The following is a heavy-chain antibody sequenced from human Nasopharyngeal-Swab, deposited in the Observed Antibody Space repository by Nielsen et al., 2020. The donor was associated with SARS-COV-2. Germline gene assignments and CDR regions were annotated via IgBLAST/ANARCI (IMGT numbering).Heavy chain of an antibody. CDR3: ARGGRGSQYYMDV. V-gene: IGHV3-7*01. Sequence: GGSLRLSCAASGFTFRNYWMSWVRQAPGKGLEWVANIKQGGSEKHYVDSVKGRFTISRENAKNSLYLQMNSLRAGDTAVYYCARGGRGSQYYMDVWGKGTTVTVSS. CDR1: GFTFRNYW. CDR2: IKQGGSEK. J-gene: IGHJ6*03. D-gene: IGHD1-26*01.